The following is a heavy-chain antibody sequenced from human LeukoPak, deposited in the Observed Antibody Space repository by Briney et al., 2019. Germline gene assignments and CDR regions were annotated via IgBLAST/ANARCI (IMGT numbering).Heavy chain of an antibody. D-gene: IGHD6-13*01. CDR1: GGSISRYY. V-gene: IGHV4-59*01. CDR2: IYYSGST. CDR3: ARSVAAAGIWYFDL. J-gene: IGHJ2*01. Sequence: SETLSLTCTVSGGSISRYYWSWIRQPPGKGLEWIGYIYYSGSTNYNPSLKSRVTISVDTSKNQFSLKLSSVTAADTAVDYCARSVAAAGIWYFDLWGRGTLVTVSS.